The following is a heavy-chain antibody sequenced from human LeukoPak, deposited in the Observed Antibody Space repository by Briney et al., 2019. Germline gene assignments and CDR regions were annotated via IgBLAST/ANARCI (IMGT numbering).Heavy chain of an antibody. V-gene: IGHV4-59*01. CDR3: ARVVSVAVASTRSKVFDY. CDR1: GASISSYY. J-gene: IGHJ4*02. D-gene: IGHD6-19*01. CDR2: IYYSGRT. Sequence: SETLSLTCTVSGASISSYYWSWVRQPPGKGLEWLGYIYYSGRTNYNPSLKSRVTISVDTSKNQFSLKLSSVTAADTAVYYCARVVSVAVASTRSKVFDYWGQGTLVTVSS.